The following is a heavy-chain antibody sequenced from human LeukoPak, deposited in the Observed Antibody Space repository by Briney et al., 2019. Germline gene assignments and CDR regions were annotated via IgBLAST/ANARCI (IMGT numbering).Heavy chain of an antibody. D-gene: IGHD1-1*01. V-gene: IGHV1-69*04. J-gene: IGHJ4*02. Sequence: SVTVSCKASGGTFSSYAISWVRQAPGQGLEWMGRIIPILGIANYAQKFQGRVTITADKSTSTAYMELSSLRSEDTAVYYCARDQNWNARSHFDYWGQGTLVTVSS. CDR1: GGTFSSYA. CDR2: IIPILGIA. CDR3: ARDQNWNARSHFDY.